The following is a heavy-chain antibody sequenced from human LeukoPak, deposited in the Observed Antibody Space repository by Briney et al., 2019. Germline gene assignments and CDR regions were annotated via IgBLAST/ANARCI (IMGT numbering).Heavy chain of an antibody. CDR3: ARRISTRRGETCSSTSCYFDY. Sequence: SETLSLTCAVSGFSISSGYFWAWIRQSPGKGLEWIGSIFHSGITCYNPSLKSRITISVDTSKNQFSLRLSSVTAADTAVYYCARRISTRRGETCSSTSCYFDYWGQGTLVTVSS. V-gene: IGHV4-38-2*01. D-gene: IGHD2-2*01. CDR2: IFHSGIT. CDR1: GFSISSGYF. J-gene: IGHJ4*02.